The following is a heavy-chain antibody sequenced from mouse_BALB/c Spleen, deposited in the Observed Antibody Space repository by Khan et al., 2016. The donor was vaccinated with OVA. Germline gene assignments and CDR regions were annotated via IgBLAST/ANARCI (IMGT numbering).Heavy chain of an antibody. CDR3: GRRSV. J-gene: IGHJ1*01. V-gene: IGHV3-2*02. CDR1: GYSITSDYA. Sequence: EVQLQESGPGLVKPSQSLSLTCTVTGYSITSDYAWNWIRQFPGNKLEWMGYITYSGSTSYSPSLKSRIPITRDTSKHQFFLQLNSVTTEDTATYFCGRRSVWGAGTTVTVSS. CDR2: ITYSGST.